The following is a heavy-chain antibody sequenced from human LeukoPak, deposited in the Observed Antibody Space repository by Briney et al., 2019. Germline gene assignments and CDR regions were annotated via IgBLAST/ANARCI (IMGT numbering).Heavy chain of an antibody. CDR1: GFTFSSYW. V-gene: IGHV3-74*01. Sequence: PGGSLRLSCAASGFTFSSYWMHWVRQAPGKGLVWVSRIDIDGSSTTYADSVKGRFTISRDNAKNTLYLQMNNLRAEDTAVYYCARDRPHNWFDPWGQGTLVTDSS. CDR3: ARDRPHNWFDP. CDR2: IDIDGSST. J-gene: IGHJ5*02.